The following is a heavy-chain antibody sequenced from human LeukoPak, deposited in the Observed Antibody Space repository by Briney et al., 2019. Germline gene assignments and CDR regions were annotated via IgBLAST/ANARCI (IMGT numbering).Heavy chain of an antibody. CDR3: ARAWGDSSGYYLDWFDP. CDR2: IYYSGST. J-gene: IGHJ5*02. V-gene: IGHV4-59*01. D-gene: IGHD3-22*01. Sequence: SETLSLTCTVSGGSISSYYWSWIRQPPGKGLEWLGYIYYSGSTNYNPSLKSRVTISVDTSKNQFSLKLSSVTAADTAVYYCARAWGDSSGYYLDWFDPWGQGTLVTVSS. CDR1: GGSISSYY.